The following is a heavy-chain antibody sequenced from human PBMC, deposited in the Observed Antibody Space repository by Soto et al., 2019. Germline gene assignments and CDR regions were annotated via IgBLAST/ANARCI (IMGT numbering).Heavy chain of an antibody. V-gene: IGHV3-30-3*01. CDR1: GFTFSGYA. CDR2: ISYDGSTK. J-gene: IGHJ4*02. CDR3: ARNISVTATVEGALEY. D-gene: IGHD5-18*01. Sequence: QVQLVASGGGVVQPGKSLTISCAASGFTFSGYALHWVRQAPGKGLEWVTLISYDGSTKYDADSVKGRFTISRDNSKNTLFLQMTSLRTEDTAIYYCARNISVTATVEGALEYWGQGTLVSVPS.